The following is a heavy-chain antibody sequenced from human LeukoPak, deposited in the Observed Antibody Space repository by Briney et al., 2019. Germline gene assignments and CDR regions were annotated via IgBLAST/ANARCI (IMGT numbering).Heavy chain of an antibody. Sequence: ASVKVSCKASGYTFTSYDINWVRQATGQGLEWMGWMNPNSGNTGYAQKFQGRVTMTRNTSISTAYMELSSLRSEDTAVYYCARVIAAPPSLDYYYCGMDVWGQGTTVTVSS. D-gene: IGHD6-13*01. CDR2: MNPNSGNT. CDR3: ARVIAAPPSLDYYYCGMDV. V-gene: IGHV1-8*01. CDR1: GYTFTSYD. J-gene: IGHJ6*02.